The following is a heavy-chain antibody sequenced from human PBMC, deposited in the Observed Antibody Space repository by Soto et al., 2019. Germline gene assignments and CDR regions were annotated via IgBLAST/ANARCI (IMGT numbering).Heavy chain of an antibody. Sequence: ASVKVSCKASGYTFTSYAMHWVRQAPGQRLEWMGWINAGNGNTKYSQKFQGRVTITRDTSASTAYMELNSLRSEDTAVYFCARDNGGDWGVGAFDFWGQGTVVTVSS. CDR2: INAGNGNT. CDR1: GYTFTSYA. D-gene: IGHD2-21*02. V-gene: IGHV1-3*01. CDR3: ARDNGGDWGVGAFDF. J-gene: IGHJ3*01.